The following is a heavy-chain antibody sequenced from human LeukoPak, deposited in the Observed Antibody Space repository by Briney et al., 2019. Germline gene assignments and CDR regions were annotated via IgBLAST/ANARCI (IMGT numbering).Heavy chain of an antibody. D-gene: IGHD3-22*01. CDR1: GFTFSSYW. CDR3: ARDTYYDSSGYYSSFDY. J-gene: IGHJ4*02. Sequence: PGGSLRLSCSASGFTFSSYWMSWVRQAPGKGLEWVAIIKQGGSEKYYVDSVKGRFTISRDNAKNSLYLQMNSLRAEDTAVYYCARDTYYDSSGYYSSFDYWGQGTLVTVSS. CDR2: IKQGGSEK. V-gene: IGHV3-7*01.